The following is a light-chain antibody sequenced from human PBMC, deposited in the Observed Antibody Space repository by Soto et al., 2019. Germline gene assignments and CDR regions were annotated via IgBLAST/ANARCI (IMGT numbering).Light chain of an antibody. Sequence: IVLTQSPATLSLSPGERATLSCRAMQSVSSYLAWYQQKPGQAPRLLIYDASNRATSIPARFSGSGSGTDFTLTISCLEPEDFAVYYCQQRSNSYTFGQGTKLEIK. V-gene: IGKV3-11*01. CDR1: QSVSSY. CDR2: DAS. J-gene: IGKJ2*01. CDR3: QQRSNSYT.